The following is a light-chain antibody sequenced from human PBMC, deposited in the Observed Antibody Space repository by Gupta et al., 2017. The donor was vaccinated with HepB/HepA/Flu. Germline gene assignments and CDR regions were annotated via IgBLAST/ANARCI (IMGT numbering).Light chain of an antibody. Sequence: SYELTQPSSVSVSPAQTASITCSGDKLGDKYACWYQQKPGQSPVLVIYQDSKRPSGIPERFSGSNSGNAATLTISGTQAMDEADYYCQAWDSSTVVFGGGTKLTVL. CDR2: QDS. J-gene: IGLJ2*01. CDR1: KLGDKY. V-gene: IGLV3-1*01. CDR3: QAWDSSTVV.